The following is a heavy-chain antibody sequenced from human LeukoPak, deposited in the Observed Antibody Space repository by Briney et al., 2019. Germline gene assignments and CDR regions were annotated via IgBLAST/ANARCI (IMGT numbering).Heavy chain of an antibody. D-gene: IGHD6-19*01. V-gene: IGHV3-64*04. CDR2: ISSDGSST. CDR1: GFSFSAYI. CDR3: TRRYGGHSGWAGYHDS. Sequence: PGGSPRLSCVASGFSFSAYIMHWVRQAPGKGLEYVSAISSDGSSTFYANSVKGRLTISRDNSKSTLYLQMNSLRAEDTAVYYCTRRYGGHSGWAGYHDSWGQGTLVTVSS. J-gene: IGHJ4*02.